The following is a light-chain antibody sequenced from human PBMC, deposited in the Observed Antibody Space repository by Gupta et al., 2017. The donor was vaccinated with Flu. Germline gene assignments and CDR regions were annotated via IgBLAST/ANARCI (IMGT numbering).Light chain of an antibody. V-gene: IGKV1-39*01. CDR1: ENIIDY. Sequence: DIQMTQSPSSLSASAGDTVIITCRASENIIDYLNWYQQKPGEAPKLLISGASTLRRGVPSRFSGRRSGSTFTLIISSLEDEDFAAYYCQQNFSPPWAFGQGTKV. CDR3: QQNFSPPWA. J-gene: IGKJ1*01. CDR2: GAS.